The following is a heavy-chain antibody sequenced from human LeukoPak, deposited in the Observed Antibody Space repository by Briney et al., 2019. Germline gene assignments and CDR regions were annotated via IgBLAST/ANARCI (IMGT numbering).Heavy chain of an antibody. CDR3: STPSGHAYDV. CDR2: IYYSGSI. D-gene: IGHD2-15*01. CDR1: GGSITGSRYY. V-gene: IGHV4-39*07. Sequence: SETLSLNCTVSGGSITGSRYYWGWIRQPPGKGLEWLGNIYYSGSIDHNPSLKSRLTISLDTSKNQFSLKLSSVTAADTAVYYRSTPSGHAYDVWGQGTMVTVSS. J-gene: IGHJ3*01.